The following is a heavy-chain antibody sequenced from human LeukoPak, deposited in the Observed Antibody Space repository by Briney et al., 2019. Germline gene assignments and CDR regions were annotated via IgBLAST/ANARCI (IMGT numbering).Heavy chain of an antibody. Sequence: TSETLSLTCTVSGGSISSYYWSWIRQPPGKGLEWIGYILYRGTAYYHPSLKSRVIISVDTSRNEFSLELTSVTAADTAVYYCARFRRGIYYFDRWGQGTLVTVSS. CDR3: ARFRRGIYYFDR. CDR1: GGSISSYY. V-gene: IGHV4-30-4*01. J-gene: IGHJ4*02. CDR2: ILYRGTA. D-gene: IGHD2-8*02.